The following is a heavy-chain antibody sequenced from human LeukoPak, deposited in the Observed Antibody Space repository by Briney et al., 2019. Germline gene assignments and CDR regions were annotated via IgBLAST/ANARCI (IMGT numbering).Heavy chain of an antibody. CDR3: ARLYDSSGYYDY. D-gene: IGHD3-22*01. J-gene: IGHJ4*02. Sequence: SETPSLTCAVYGGSFSGYYWSWIRQPPGKGLEWIGEINHSGSTNYNPSLKSRVTISVDTSKNQFSLKLSSVTAADTAVYYCARLYDSSGYYDYWGQGTLVTVSS. CDR1: GGSFSGYY. CDR2: INHSGST. V-gene: IGHV4-34*01.